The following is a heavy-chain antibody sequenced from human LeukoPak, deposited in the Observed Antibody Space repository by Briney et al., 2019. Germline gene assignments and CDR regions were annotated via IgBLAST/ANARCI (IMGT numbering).Heavy chain of an antibody. CDR3: ARGRRGSSLALSWFDP. Sequence: GSLRLSCAASGFTFSSYGMHCVRQAPGKGLEWVAVMWYDGSNKYYADSVKGRFTISRDNSKNTLYLQMNSLRAEDTAVYYCARGRRGSSLALSWFDPWGQGTLVTVSS. J-gene: IGHJ5*02. V-gene: IGHV3-33*01. CDR1: GFTFSSYG. D-gene: IGHD6-6*01. CDR2: MWYDGSNK.